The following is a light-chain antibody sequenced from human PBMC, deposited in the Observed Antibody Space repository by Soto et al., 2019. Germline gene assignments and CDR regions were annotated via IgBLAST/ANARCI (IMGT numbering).Light chain of an antibody. CDR1: QGISNY. V-gene: IGKV1-27*01. J-gene: IGKJ1*01. Sequence: DIQMTQSPSSLSASVGDTVTITCRASQGISNYLAWYQQKPGQVPNLLIYAASTLQSGVPSRFSGSGSGTDFTLTSSSLRPEEVATYYCQKYNNAPRTFGQGTKVEI. CDR3: QKYNNAPRT. CDR2: AAS.